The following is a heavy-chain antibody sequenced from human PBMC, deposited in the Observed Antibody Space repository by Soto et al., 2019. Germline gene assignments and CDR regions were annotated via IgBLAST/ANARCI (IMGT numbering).Heavy chain of an antibody. V-gene: IGHV4-4*07. CDR3: AREAGYCSSTSCPLYYYYYGMDV. D-gene: IGHD2-2*03. J-gene: IGHJ6*02. CDR1: RFSIPSYY. CDR2: IYTSGST. Sequence: SDTLSLTCAFTRFSIPSYYWSWILEPAGPGLERIGRIYTSGSTHYNPSLTSRVTMSVDTSKNHFSLKLSSVTAADTAVYYFAREAGYCSSTSCPLYYYYYGMDVWGQGTTVT.